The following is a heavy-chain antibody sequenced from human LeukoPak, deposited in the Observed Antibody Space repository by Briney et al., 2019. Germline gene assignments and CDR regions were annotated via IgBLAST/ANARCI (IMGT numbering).Heavy chain of an antibody. J-gene: IGHJ3*02. CDR1: GYTFTSYS. CDR3: ARVVHPYDYESSGLTYDAFDI. D-gene: IGHD3-22*01. V-gene: IGHV7-4-1*02. CDR2: INTNTGNP. Sequence: GASVKVSCKASGYTFTSYSMNWVRQAPGQGLEWLGWINTNTGNPTYAQGSTGRFVFSLDTSVNTAYLQISSLKAEDTAVYYCARVVHPYDYESSGLTYDAFDIWGQGTMVTVSS.